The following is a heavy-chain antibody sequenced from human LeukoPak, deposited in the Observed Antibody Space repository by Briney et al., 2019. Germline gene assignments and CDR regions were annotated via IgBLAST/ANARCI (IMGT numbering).Heavy chain of an antibody. CDR1: GFTFSSYS. J-gene: IGHJ4*02. CDR3: ARLVGYRSSTSCYADY. V-gene: IGHV3-48*01. CDR2: ISSSSSTI. D-gene: IGHD2-2*01. Sequence: GGSLRLSCAASGFTFSSYSMNWVRQAPGKGLEWVSYISSSSSTIYYADSVKGRFTISRDNARNSLYLQMNSLRAEDTAVYYRARLVGYRSSTSCYADYWGQGTLVTVSS.